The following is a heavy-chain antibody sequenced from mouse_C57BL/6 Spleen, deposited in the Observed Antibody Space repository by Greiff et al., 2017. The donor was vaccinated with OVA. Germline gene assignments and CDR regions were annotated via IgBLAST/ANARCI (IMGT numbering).Heavy chain of an antibody. D-gene: IGHD1-1*01. J-gene: IGHJ1*03. CDR1: GFTFSDYG. CDR3: ASPYYGSLYWYFDV. V-gene: IGHV5-17*01. CDR2: ISSGSSTI. Sequence: EVQVVESGGGLVKPGGSLKLSCAASGFTFSDYGMHWVRQAPEKGLEWVAYISSGSSTIYYADPVKGRFTISRDNAKNTLFLQMTSLRSEDTAMYYCASPYYGSLYWYFDVWGTGTTVTVSS.